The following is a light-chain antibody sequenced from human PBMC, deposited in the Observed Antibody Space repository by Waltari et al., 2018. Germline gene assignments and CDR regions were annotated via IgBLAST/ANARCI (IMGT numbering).Light chain of an antibody. CDR2: AAS. CDR3: QQSYSTLPLP. J-gene: IGKJ3*01. V-gene: IGKV1-39*01. Sequence: DIQMTQSPSSLSASVGDRVTITCRASQSISSYLNWYQQKPGKAPKLLIYAASSLQSGVPSRFSCSVSGTDFTLTICSLQPEDFATYYCQQSYSTLPLPFGPGTTVDIK. CDR1: QSISSY.